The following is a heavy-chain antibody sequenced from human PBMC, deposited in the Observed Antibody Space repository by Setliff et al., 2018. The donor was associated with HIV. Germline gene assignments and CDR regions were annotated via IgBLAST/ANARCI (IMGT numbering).Heavy chain of an antibody. Sequence: SETLSLTCLVSGGSISSYYWSWIRQSAGKGLEWIGRIYSSGSTKYSPSLKSRVTMSIDTSKNQFSLKLSSVTAADTGIYFCARGGAVTVLGIPSYYSFYGLDKWGQGTTVTVSS. J-gene: IGHJ6*02. CDR3: ARGGAVTVLGIPSYYSFYGLDK. CDR2: IYSSGST. V-gene: IGHV4-4*07. D-gene: IGHD2-21*02. CDR1: GGSISSYY.